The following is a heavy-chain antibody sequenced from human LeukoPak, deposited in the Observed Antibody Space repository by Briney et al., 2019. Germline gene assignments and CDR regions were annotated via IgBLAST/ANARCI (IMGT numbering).Heavy chain of an antibody. Sequence: PSETLSLTCTVSGVSISSSNSYWGWIRQPPGKGLEWIGRIYTSGSTNYNPSLKSRVTMSVDTSKNQFSLKLSSVTAADTAVYYCARGAYCGGDCYWFDYWGQGTLVTVSS. CDR1: GVSISSSNSY. CDR2: IYTSGST. CDR3: ARGAYCGGDCYWFDY. V-gene: IGHV4-39*07. D-gene: IGHD2-21*02. J-gene: IGHJ4*02.